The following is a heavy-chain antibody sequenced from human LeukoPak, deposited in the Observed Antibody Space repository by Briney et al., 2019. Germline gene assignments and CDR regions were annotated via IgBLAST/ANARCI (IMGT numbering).Heavy chain of an antibody. CDR1: GGSISSSSYY. J-gene: IGHJ4*02. D-gene: IGHD3-10*01. CDR3: ARDAPYYYGSGSYYS. V-gene: IGHV4-39*07. CDR2: IYYSGST. Sequence: KASETLSLTCTVSGGSISSSSYYWGWIRQPPGKGLEWIGSIYYSGSTHYNPSLKSRVTISVDTSKNQFSLKLSSVTAADTAVYYCARDAPYYYGSGSYYSWGQGTLVTVSS.